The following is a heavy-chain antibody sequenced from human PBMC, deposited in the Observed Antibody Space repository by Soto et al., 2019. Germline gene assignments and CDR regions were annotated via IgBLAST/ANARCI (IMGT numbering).Heavy chain of an antibody. J-gene: IGHJ4*02. CDR2: IHHTGST. Sequence: SETLSLTCVVPGYFITSGYYWGWIRQPPGKGLEWIGNIHHTGSTYYNPSLRSRVAIAVDRSRNQFSLKVTSVTAADTAVYYCARASSAAVAGLFDSWGQGTLVTVSS. CDR3: ARASSAAVAGLFDS. V-gene: IGHV4-38-2*01. CDR1: GYFITSGYY. D-gene: IGHD6-19*01.